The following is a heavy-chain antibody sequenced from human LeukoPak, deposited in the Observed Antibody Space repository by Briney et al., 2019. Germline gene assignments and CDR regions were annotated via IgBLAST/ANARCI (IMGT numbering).Heavy chain of an antibody. V-gene: IGHV4-59*08. D-gene: IGHD6-13*01. CDR2: IYYSGST. J-gene: IGHJ4*02. Sequence: SETLSLTCTVSGGSISSYYWSWIRQPPGQGLEWIGYIYYSGSTNYNPSLKSRVTISVDTSKNQFSLKLSSVTAADTAVYYCARQGRSSWDFDYWGQGTLVTVSS. CDR1: GGSISSYY. CDR3: ARQGRSSWDFDY.